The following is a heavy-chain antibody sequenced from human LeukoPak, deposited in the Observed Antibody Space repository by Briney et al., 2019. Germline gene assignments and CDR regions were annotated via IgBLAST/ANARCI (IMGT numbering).Heavy chain of an antibody. CDR1: GGSFSGYY. CDR2: INHSGST. CDR3: ARVGYYDFWSGRIDY. J-gene: IGHJ4*02. V-gene: IGHV4-34*01. Sequence: SETLSLTRAVYGGSFSGYYWSWIRQPPGKGLEWIGEINHSGSTNYNPSLKSRVTISVDTSKNQFSLKLSSVTAADTAVYYCARVGYYDFWSGRIDYWAREPWSPSPQ. D-gene: IGHD3-3*01.